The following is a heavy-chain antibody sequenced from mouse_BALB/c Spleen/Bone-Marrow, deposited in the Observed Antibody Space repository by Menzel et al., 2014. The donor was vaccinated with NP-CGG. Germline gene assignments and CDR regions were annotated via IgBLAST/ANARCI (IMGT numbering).Heavy chain of an antibody. J-gene: IGHJ2*01. V-gene: IGHV14-3*02. CDR1: GFNIKDTY. D-gene: IGHD2-4*01. CDR2: IDPANGNT. CDR3: ASYDYGYYFDY. Sequence: VQLQQSGAELVKPGASVKLSCTASGFNIKDTYMHWVKQRPEQGLEWIGRIDPANGNTKYDPKFQGKATITADTSPNTAYRQLSSLTAEDTAVYYCASYDYGYYFDYWGQGTTLTVSS.